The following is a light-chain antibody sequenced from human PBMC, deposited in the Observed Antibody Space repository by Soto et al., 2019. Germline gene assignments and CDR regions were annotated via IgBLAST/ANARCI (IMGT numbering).Light chain of an antibody. J-gene: IGKJ1*01. Sequence: ETVLTQSPGTLSLSPGERATLSCRASQSVSSNYLAWYQQKPGQAPRLLMYGASTRATGIPDRFSGSGSGTDVTLTISRLEPEEFAVYYCQQFGRSPPSWTFGQGTKVEIK. CDR3: QQFGRSPPSWT. CDR1: QSVSSNY. V-gene: IGKV3-20*01. CDR2: GAS.